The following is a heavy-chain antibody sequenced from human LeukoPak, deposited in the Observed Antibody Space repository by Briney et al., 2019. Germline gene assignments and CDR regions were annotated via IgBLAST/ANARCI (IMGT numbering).Heavy chain of an antibody. V-gene: IGHV1-24*01. CDR1: GYTLTELS. J-gene: IGHJ4*02. CDR2: FDPEDGET. CDR3: ATGLEAVADNGDFDY. D-gene: IGHD6-19*01. Sequence: ASVKVSCKVSGYTLTELSMHWVRQAPGKWLEWMGGFDPEDGETIYAQKFQGRVTMTEDTSTDTAYMELSSLRSEDTAVYYCATGLEAVADNGDFDYWGQGTLVTVSS.